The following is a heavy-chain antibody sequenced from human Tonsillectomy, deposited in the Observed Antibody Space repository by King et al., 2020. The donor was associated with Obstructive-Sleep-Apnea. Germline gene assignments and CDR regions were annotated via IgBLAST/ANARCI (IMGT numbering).Heavy chain of an antibody. V-gene: IGHV4-39*07. J-gene: IGHJ3*02. CDR2: FDHSGST. Sequence: MQLQESGPGLVKPSETLSLTFTFSGGSISSSSYYWGWIRQPPGKGLEWMVGFDHSGSTYYNPSLKSRVTISVDTSKNQISLKLSSVTAADTAVYYCARGLDAFDIWGQGTMVTVSS. CDR3: ARGLDAFDI. CDR1: GGSISSSSYY.